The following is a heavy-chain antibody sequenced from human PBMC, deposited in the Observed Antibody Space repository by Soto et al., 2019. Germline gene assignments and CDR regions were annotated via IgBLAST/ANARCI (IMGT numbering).Heavy chain of an antibody. V-gene: IGHV4-4*02. D-gene: IGHD5-12*01. Sequence: QVQLQESGPGLVKPSGTLSLTCAVSGGSISSSNWWRWVRQPPGKGLEWIGAIYHSGSTNYNPSLKSRVTISVDKSKTQFSLKLSAVTAADTAVYYCAREMATIYLNCYDYGMDFWGQGTTVSVSS. CDR3: AREMATIYLNCYDYGMDF. CDR1: GGSISSSNW. CDR2: IYHSGST. J-gene: IGHJ6*02.